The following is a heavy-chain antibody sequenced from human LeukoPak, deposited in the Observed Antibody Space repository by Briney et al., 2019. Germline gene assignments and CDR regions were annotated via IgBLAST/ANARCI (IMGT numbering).Heavy chain of an antibody. D-gene: IGHD3-10*01. CDR2: IYYSGST. CDR3: ARDPTIRGSGSYEDTNWYFDL. Sequence: SETLSLTCTVSGGSIRSGDYYWSWIRQPPGKGLEWIGYIYYSGSTYYNPSLKSRVTISVDTSKNQFSLKLSSVTAADTPVYYCARDPTIRGSGSYEDTNWYFDLWGRGTLVTVSS. V-gene: IGHV4-30-4*01. CDR1: GGSIRSGDYY. J-gene: IGHJ2*01.